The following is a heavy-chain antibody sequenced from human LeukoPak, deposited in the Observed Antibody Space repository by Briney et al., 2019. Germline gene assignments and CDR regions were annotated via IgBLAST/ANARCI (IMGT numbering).Heavy chain of an antibody. CDR2: GYTSGST. CDR1: GGSIRSYY. V-gene: IGHV4-4*07. Sequence: SETLSLTCSVSGGSIRSYYWSWIRQPAGKGLEWIGRGYTSGSTDYNPSLKSRVTMSVDTSKNQFSLKLTSVTAADTAVYYCARDRYCSSTSRSPGWFDPWGRGTLVTVSS. CDR3: ARDRYCSSTSRSPGWFDP. J-gene: IGHJ5*02. D-gene: IGHD2-2*01.